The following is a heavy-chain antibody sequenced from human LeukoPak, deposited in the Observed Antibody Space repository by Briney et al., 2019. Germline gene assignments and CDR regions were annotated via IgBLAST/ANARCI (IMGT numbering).Heavy chain of an antibody. D-gene: IGHD1-1*01. CDR3: AQGLAYIRFDN. J-gene: IGHJ4*02. Sequence: GGTLRLSCAASGFIFSSHGMNWVRQAPGKGLEWVSGISPSGDITYYADSVKGRSTISRDNSKNTVYLQMDSLRFEDAAVYYCAQGLAYIRFDNWGQGTLVTVSS. V-gene: IGHV3-23*01. CDR1: GFIFSSHG. CDR2: ISPSGDIT.